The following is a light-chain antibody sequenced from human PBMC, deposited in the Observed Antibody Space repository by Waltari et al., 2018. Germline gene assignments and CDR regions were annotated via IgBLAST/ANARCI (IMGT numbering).Light chain of an antibody. Sequence: QSALTQPPSASGSPGQSVTISCTGTSSAVGGYNYVSWYQQPPGKAPKLMIYEVSKRPSGVPDRFSGSKSGNTASLTVSGLQAEDEADYYCSSYAGSNSVVFGGGTKLTVL. CDR3: SSYAGSNSVV. V-gene: IGLV2-8*01. J-gene: IGLJ2*01. CDR2: EVS. CDR1: SSAVGGYNY.